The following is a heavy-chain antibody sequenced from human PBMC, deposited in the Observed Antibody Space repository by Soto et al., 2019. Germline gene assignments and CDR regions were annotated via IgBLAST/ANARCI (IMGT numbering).Heavy chain of an antibody. CDR2: INHIGST. V-gene: IGHV4-34*01. J-gene: IGHJ6*04. CDR1: GGSFSDYY. D-gene: IGHD3-3*01. Sequence: KASETLSLTCSVYGGSFSDYYLCWIRKPPGKGQEWIGEINHIGSTNYNPNLKSRVTISVHTSKNQFYLKLSSVTAADTAVYYCARALKGSGSDYYYHYGMDVWGKGTTVTVSS. CDR3: ARALKGSGSDYYYHYGMDV.